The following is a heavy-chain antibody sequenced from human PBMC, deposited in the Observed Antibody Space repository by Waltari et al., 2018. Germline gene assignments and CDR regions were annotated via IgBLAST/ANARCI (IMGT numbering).Heavy chain of an antibody. CDR2: IDPSDSYT. V-gene: IGHV5-10-1*03. Sequence: EVQLVQSGAAVKKPGESLRISCKASGYNSDGYWISWMRHMPGKGLEWMGRIDPSDSYTNYSPSFQGHVSISADKSVATAYLQWSSLEASDSGMYYCAGHGYQLRQFDYWGQGTLVTVSS. CDR1: GYNSDGYW. J-gene: IGHJ4*02. CDR3: AGHGYQLRQFDY. D-gene: IGHD2-2*01.